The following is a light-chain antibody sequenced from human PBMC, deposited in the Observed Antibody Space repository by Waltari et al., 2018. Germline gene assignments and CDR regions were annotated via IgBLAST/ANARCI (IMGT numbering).Light chain of an antibody. CDR1: QSVSSN. CDR3: QGHKNWS. CDR2: GAS. Sequence: EIVMTQSPATLSVSPGERATLSCRASQSVSSNLAWYQQKPGQAPRLLIYGASPRATGIPARFSGSGSGTEFTLTISSLQSEDFAVYYCQGHKNWSFGQGTKVEIK. V-gene: IGKV3-15*01. J-gene: IGKJ1*01.